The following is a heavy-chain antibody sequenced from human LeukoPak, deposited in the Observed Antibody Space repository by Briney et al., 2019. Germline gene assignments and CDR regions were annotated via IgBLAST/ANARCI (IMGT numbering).Heavy chain of an antibody. CDR2: MNFNSGNT. D-gene: IGHD5-18*01. V-gene: IGHV1-8*01. CDR3: AKVGLGNTAIHI. J-gene: IGHJ3*02. CDR1: GYTFPNYD. Sequence: GASVKVSCTASGYTFPNYDINWVRHGPGQGLEWMGWMNFNSGNTGYAHKFQGRVTMTTNNAIRTDYMELSSLKSEVPAIYYCAKVGLGNTAIHIWGQGTMLTVSS.